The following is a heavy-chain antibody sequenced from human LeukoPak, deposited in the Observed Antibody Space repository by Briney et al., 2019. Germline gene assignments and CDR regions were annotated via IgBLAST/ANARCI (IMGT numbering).Heavy chain of an antibody. CDR2: IYYSGST. Sequence: PSGTLSLSCTVSGVAINSYSSSCIRQPPGEGLEWVLYIYYSGSTNYNTPLKSRVTISVDKSKNQFSLTLSPVTAADTDVYYCARKGLRFSLSGFWFDPWGQGTLVTVSS. V-gene: IGHV4-59*08. D-gene: IGHD3-3*01. J-gene: IGHJ5*02. CDR3: ARKGLRFSLSGFWFDP. CDR1: GVAINSYS.